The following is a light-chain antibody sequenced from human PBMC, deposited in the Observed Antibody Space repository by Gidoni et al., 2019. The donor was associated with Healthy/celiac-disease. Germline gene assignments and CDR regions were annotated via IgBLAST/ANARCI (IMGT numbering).Light chain of an antibody. Sequence: VLPQSPGTLSLSPGERATLSCRASQSVSSSNLAWYQQKPGQAPRLLIYGASSRATGIPDRCRGSGSGTDFTLTISRLEPEDFAVYYCQQYGSSPPYTFGQGTKLEIK. J-gene: IGKJ2*01. CDR2: GAS. CDR3: QQYGSSPPYT. V-gene: IGKV3-20*01. CDR1: QSVSSSN.